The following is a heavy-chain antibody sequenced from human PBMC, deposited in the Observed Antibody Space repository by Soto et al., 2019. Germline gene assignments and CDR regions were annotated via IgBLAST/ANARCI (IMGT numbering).Heavy chain of an antibody. J-gene: IGHJ6*02. CDR3: ARDYYGSGRFSRYGMDV. CDR1: GYTFTSYG. V-gene: IGHV1-46*01. Sequence: ASVKVSCKASGYTFTSYGISWVRQAPGQGLEWMGWINPSGGSTSYAQKFQGRVTMTRDTSTSTVYMELSSLRSEDTAVYYCARDYYGSGRFSRYGMDVWGQGTTVTVSS. CDR2: INPSGGST. D-gene: IGHD3-10*01.